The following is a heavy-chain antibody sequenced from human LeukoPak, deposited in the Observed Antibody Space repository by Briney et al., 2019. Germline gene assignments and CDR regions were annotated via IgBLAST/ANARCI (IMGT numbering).Heavy chain of an antibody. V-gene: IGHV3-30*02. Sequence: GGSLRLSCAASGFIFSSYGMHWVRQAPGKGLEWVAFIRYDGSHKYYVDSVKGRFTISRDNSKNTLYLQMNSLRAEDTAVYYCAKDTGERLGVLTGYYKSRKSYFDYWGQGTLVTVPS. D-gene: IGHD3-9*01. CDR1: GFIFSSYG. CDR3: AKDTGERLGVLTGYYKSRKSYFDY. CDR2: IRYDGSHK. J-gene: IGHJ4*02.